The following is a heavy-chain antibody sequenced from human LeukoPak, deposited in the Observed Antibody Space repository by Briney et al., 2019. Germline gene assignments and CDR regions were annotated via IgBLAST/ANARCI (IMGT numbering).Heavy chain of an antibody. V-gene: IGHV4-34*01. Sequence: PSETLSLTCAVYGGSFSGYYWSWIRQPPGKGLEWIGEINHSGSTNYNPSLKSRVTISVDTSKNQFSLKLSSVTAADTAVYYCARGGYAYDILTGYCRYFDYWGQGTLVTVSS. CDR3: ARGGYAYDILTGYCRYFDY. D-gene: IGHD3-9*01. CDR2: INHSGST. J-gene: IGHJ4*02. CDR1: GGSFSGYY.